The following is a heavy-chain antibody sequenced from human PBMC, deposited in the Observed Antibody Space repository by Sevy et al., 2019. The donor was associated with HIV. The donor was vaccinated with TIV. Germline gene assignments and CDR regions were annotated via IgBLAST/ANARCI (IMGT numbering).Heavy chain of an antibody. CDR1: EFSFHDYY. J-gene: IGHJ4*02. CDR2: LNDNGYNL. CDR3: AGAGTYTSRWHFDY. D-gene: IGHD6-13*01. V-gene: IGHV3-11*04. Sequence: GGSLRLSCAASEFSFHDYYMSWIRQAPGMGLEYISYLNDNGYNLYYADSVRARFTISRDNAKNSLYLQMNSLRIDDTAVYYCAGAGTYTSRWHFDYWGQGTLVTVSS.